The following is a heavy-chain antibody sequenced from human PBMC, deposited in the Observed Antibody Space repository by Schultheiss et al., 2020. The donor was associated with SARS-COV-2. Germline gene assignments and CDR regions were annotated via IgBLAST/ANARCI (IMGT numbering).Heavy chain of an antibody. D-gene: IGHD3-3*01. CDR3: AKDLGKEFWSGDGMDV. J-gene: IGHJ6*02. Sequence: GGSLRLSCAASGFTFSSYSMNWVRQAPGKGLEWVAVIWYDGSNKYYADSVKGRFTISRDNSKNTLYLQMNSLRAEDTAVYYCAKDLGKEFWSGDGMDVWGQGTTVTVSS. CDR2: IWYDGSNK. CDR1: GFTFSSYS. V-gene: IGHV3-33*06.